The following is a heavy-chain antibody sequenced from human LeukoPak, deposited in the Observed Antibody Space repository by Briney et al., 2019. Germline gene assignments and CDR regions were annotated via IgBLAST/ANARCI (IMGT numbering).Heavy chain of an antibody. CDR3: ARTAARRFDY. D-gene: IGHD6-6*01. CDR2: INPTGGST. V-gene: IGHV1-46*01. Sequence: GAAVKVSCTASAYTFPSNFMHRVRQAPGQGHEWMGIINPTGGSTTYAQNFQGRVTMTRDTSTSTVYMELSSLRSDDTAVYYCARTAARRFDYWGQGTLVTVSS. J-gene: IGHJ4*02. CDR1: AYTFPSNF.